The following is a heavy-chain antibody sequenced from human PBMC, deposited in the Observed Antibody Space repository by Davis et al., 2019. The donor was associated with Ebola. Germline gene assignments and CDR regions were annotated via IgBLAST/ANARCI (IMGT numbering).Heavy chain of an antibody. D-gene: IGHD3-16*02. CDR3: ARGPIYDYIWGSYRYRGYYFDY. J-gene: IGHJ4*02. V-gene: IGHV4-34*01. CDR2: INHSGST. Sequence: GSLRLSCAVYGGSFSGYYWSWIRQPPGKGLEWIGEINHSGSTNSNPSLKSRVTISVDTSKNQFSLNLSSVTDADTAVYYCARGPIYDYIWGSYRYRGYYFDYWGQGTLVTVSS. CDR1: GGSFSGYY.